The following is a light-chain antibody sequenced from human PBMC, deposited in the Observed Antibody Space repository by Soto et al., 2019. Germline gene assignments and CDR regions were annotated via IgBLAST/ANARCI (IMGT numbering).Light chain of an antibody. Sequence: QSVLTQPPSASGTPGQRVTISCSGSNSNIESNTVNWYQQLPGTAPKLRIYSNNQRPSGVPDRFSSSKSGTSASLAISGLQSDDEADYYCAAWDDSLNGHVVFGGGTKLTVL. CDR3: AAWDDSLNGHVV. CDR2: SNN. V-gene: IGLV1-44*01. J-gene: IGLJ2*01. CDR1: NSNIESNT.